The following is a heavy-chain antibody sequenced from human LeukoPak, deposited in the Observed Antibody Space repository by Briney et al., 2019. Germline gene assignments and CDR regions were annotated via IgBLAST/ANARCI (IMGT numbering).Heavy chain of an antibody. D-gene: IGHD6-13*01. V-gene: IGHV3-11*06. CDR1: GFTFSDYY. CDR2: ISSSSYT. Sequence: GGSLRLSCAASGFTFSDYYMSWIRQAPGKGLEWVSYISSSSYTNYADSVKGRFTISRDNAKNSLYLRMNSLRAEDTAVYYCARDLRIAAAGTYYYYGMDVWGKGTTVTVSS. CDR3: ARDLRIAAAGTYYYYGMDV. J-gene: IGHJ6*04.